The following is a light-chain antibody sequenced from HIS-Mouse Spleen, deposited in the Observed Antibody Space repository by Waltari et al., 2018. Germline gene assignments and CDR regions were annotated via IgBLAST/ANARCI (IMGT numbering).Light chain of an antibody. J-gene: IGKJ4*01. CDR2: DAS. Sequence: IQIIQSPSSLSASVGDRVTITCQASQDISNYLNWYQHKQGKAPKLRIYDASNLEIGVPSRFSGSGSGTDFTFTISSLQPEDIATYYCQQYDNLPLTFGGGTKVEIK. CDR1: QDISNY. CDR3: QQYDNLPLT. V-gene: IGKV1-33*01.